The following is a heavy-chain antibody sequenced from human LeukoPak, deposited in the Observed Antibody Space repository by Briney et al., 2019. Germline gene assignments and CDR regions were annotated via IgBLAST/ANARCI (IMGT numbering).Heavy chain of an antibody. Sequence: GGSLRLSCAASGFTFSSYSMNWVRQAPGKGLEWVAVISYDGSNKYYADSVKGRFTISRDNSKNTLYLQMNSLRAEDTAVYYCARALTYMDVWGKGTTVTVSS. CDR1: GFTFSSYS. CDR3: ARALTYMDV. CDR2: ISYDGSNK. V-gene: IGHV3-30*03. J-gene: IGHJ6*03.